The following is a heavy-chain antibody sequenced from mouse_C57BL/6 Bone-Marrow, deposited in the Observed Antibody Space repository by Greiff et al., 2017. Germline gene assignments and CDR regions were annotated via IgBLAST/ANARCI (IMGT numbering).Heavy chain of an antibody. CDR2: ICAGGGNT. V-gene: IGHV5-9*01. Sequence: EVKVLESGGGLVKPGGSLKLSCAASGFTFSSYTMSWVHQTPGKRLEWVGTICAGGGNTYYPGRVKGRFTLSRDNAKNTLYLQMSSLRSEDTALYFCAREGDDDYYRYAMDYWGQGTTLTVSS. J-gene: IGHJ2*01. CDR1: GFTFSSYT. CDR3: AREGDDDYYRYAMDY. D-gene: IGHD2-3*01.